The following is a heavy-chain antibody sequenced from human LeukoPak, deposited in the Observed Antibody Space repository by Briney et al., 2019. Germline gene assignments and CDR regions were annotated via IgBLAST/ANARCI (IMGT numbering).Heavy chain of an antibody. CDR3: AREMHTIFGVATDCFDY. J-gene: IGHJ4*02. CDR1: GFTFSSYG. CDR2: IWYDGSNK. Sequence: GGSLRLSCAAPGFTFSSYGMHWVRQAPGKGLEWVAVIWYDGSNKYYADSVKGRFTISRDNSKNTLYLQMNSLRAEDTAVYYCAREMHTIFGVATDCFDYWGQGTLVTVSS. V-gene: IGHV3-33*01. D-gene: IGHD3-3*01.